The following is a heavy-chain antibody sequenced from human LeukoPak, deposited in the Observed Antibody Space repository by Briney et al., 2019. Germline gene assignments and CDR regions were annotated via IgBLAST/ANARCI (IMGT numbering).Heavy chain of an antibody. CDR1: GFTVSSNY. CDR3: ASPMALRDAFDI. CDR2: IYSGGST. D-gene: IGHD4-17*01. V-gene: IGHV3-53*01. J-gene: IGHJ3*02. Sequence: GGSLRLSCAASGFTVSSNYMSWVRQAPGKGLEWVSVIYSGGSTYYADSVKGRFTISRDNSKNTLFLQMNSLRAEDTAVYYCASPMALRDAFDIWGQGTMVTVSS.